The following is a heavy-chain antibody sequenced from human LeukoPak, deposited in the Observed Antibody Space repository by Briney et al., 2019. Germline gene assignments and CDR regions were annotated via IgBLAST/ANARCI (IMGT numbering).Heavy chain of an antibody. V-gene: IGHV3-7*01. J-gene: IGHJ4*02. CDR3: ATDRGTY. D-gene: IGHD3-10*01. CDR1: GFTFSTSW. CDR2: IKQRGSEI. Sequence: GGSLRLSCAASGFTFSTSWMNWVRRAPGKGLEWVALIKQRGSEIYYADSVKGRFTISRDDAASSLYLQMHSLRAEDTAVYYCATDRGTYWGQGTLVTVSS.